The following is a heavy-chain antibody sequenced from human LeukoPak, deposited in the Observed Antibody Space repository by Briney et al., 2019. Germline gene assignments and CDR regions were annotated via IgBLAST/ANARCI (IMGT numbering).Heavy chain of an antibody. CDR1: GGSISSGGYY. CDR2: IYYSGST. J-gene: IGHJ4*02. Sequence: SETLSLTCTVSGGSISSGGYYWSGTRQHQGKGLRWIGYIYYSGSTYYNPSLKSRVTISVDTSKNQFSLKLSSVTAADTAVYYCARSTGGYSYGAKFGLDYWGQGTLVTVSS. V-gene: IGHV4-31*03. CDR3: ARSTGGYSYGAKFGLDY. D-gene: IGHD5-18*01.